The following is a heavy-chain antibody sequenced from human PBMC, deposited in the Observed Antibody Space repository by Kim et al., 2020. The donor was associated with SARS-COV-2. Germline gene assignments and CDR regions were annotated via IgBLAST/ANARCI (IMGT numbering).Heavy chain of an antibody. CDR1: GDSISNSRYY. V-gene: IGHV4-39*01. CDR3: ARHVSASGQQLVDY. Sequence: SETLSLTCTVSGDSISNSRYYWGWIRQPPGKGLEWIGSIYYSGSTHYNPSLRSRVTMSVDTPKNQFSLKLSSVTAADTAVFYCARHVSASGQQLVDYWGQGTLVTVSS. J-gene: IGHJ4*02. D-gene: IGHD6-13*01. CDR2: IYYSGST.